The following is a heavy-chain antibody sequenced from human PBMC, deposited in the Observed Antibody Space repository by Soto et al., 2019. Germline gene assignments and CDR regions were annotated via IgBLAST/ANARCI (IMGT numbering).Heavy chain of an antibody. CDR2: ISGSGGST. CDR3: AKTILEWFPPTYYYYGMDV. J-gene: IGHJ6*02. D-gene: IGHD3-3*01. V-gene: IGHV3-23*01. Sequence: GGSLRLSCAASGFTFSSYAMSWVRQAPGKGLEWVSAISGSGGSTYYADSVKGRFTISRDNSKNTLYLQINSLRAEDTAVYYCAKTILEWFPPTYYYYGMDVWGQGTTVTVSS. CDR1: GFTFSSYA.